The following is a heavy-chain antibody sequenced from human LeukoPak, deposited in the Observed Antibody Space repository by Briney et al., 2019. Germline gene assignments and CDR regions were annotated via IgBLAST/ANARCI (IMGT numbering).Heavy chain of an antibody. CDR3: ASSGSYRFDY. V-gene: IGHV3-48*02. CDR2: ITASGTAM. J-gene: IGHJ4*02. CDR1: GFTFSSYS. Sequence: GGSLRLSCAASGFTFSSYSMNWVRQAPGKGLEWVSHITASGTAMFYADSVKGRFTIPRDNAKNSLYLQMNSLRDEDTAVYYCASSGSYRFDYWGQGTLVTVSS. D-gene: IGHD1-26*01.